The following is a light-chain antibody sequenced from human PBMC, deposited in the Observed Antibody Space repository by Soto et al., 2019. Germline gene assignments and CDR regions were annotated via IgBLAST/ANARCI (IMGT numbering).Light chain of an antibody. Sequence: DIQMTQSPSSLSASLGDVVSITCRASQSISNYLNWYQQKPGKAPKVLIYAASSLQSGVPSRFSGSGSGTDFTLTISSLQPEDFATYYCQQSYNTPRTFGQGTKVDIK. V-gene: IGKV1-39*01. CDR1: QSISNY. CDR2: AAS. J-gene: IGKJ1*01. CDR3: QQSYNTPRT.